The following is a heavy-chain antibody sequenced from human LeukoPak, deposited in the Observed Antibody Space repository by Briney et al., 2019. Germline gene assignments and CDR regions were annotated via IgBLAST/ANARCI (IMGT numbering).Heavy chain of an antibody. V-gene: IGHV4-39*01. D-gene: IGHD6-19*01. CDR1: GGSISSSSYY. J-gene: IGHJ4*02. CDR2: IYYSGST. CDR3: ARHKLGIAVAGPWDY. Sequence: SETLSLTCTVSGGSISSSSYYWGWIRQPPGKELEWIGSIYYSGSTYYNPSLKSRVTISVDTSKNQSSLKLSSVTAADTAVYYCARHKLGIAVAGPWDYWGQGTLVTVSS.